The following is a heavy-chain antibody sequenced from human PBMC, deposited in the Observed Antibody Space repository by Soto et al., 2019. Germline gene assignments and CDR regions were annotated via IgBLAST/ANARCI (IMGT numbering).Heavy chain of an antibody. V-gene: IGHV4-4*02. Sequence: PSETLSLTCAVSGGSISSSSWWSWVRQPPGKGLDWIGEIYHSGSTNYNPSLKSRVTISVDKSKNQFSLKLSSVTAADTAVYYCARSPDSSGYYPRWYYYGMDVWGQGTTVTVSS. J-gene: IGHJ6*02. CDR3: ARSPDSSGYYPRWYYYGMDV. CDR2: IYHSGST. CDR1: GGSISSSSW. D-gene: IGHD3-22*01.